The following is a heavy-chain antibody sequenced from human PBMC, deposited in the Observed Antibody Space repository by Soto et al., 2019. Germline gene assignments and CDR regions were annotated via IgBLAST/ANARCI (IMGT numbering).Heavy chain of an antibody. D-gene: IGHD3-9*01. CDR2: IKSKTDGGTT. V-gene: IGHV3-15*01. Sequence: GGSLRLYCAASGFTFSNAWMSWVRQAPGKGLEWVGRIKSKTDGGTTDYAAPVKGRFTISRDDSKNTLYLQMNSLKTEDTAVYFFTTQVQLTGHDAFDIWGQGTMVTVSS. CDR3: TTQVQLTGHDAFDI. J-gene: IGHJ3*02. CDR1: GFTFSNAW.